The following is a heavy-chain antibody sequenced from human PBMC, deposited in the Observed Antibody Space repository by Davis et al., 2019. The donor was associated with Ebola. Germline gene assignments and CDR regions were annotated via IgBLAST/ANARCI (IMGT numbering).Heavy chain of an antibody. J-gene: IGHJ4*02. D-gene: IGHD3-3*01. Sequence: GESLKTSCAASGFTFSSYWMSWVHQAPGKGLEWVANIKQDGSEKYYVDSVKGRFTISRDNAKNSLYLQMNSLRAEDTAVYYCARDASPYYDFWSDGLGYWGQGTLVTVSS. CDR3: ARDASPYYDFWSDGLGY. V-gene: IGHV3-7*03. CDR1: GFTFSSYW. CDR2: IKQDGSEK.